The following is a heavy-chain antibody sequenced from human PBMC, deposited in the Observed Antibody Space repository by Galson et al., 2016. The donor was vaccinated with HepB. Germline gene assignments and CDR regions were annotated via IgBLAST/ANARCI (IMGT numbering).Heavy chain of an antibody. J-gene: IGHJ4*02. Sequence: SLRLSCAASGFTFTSYPIHWVRQAPGKGLEWVGVTSFDGSRVYYAESVDGRFTISRDNSQNTVYLQMNNLKTEDTALYYCTSGFCAIISRPLGHYWGQGAQVTVSS. V-gene: IGHV3-30*04. CDR2: TSFDGSRV. D-gene: IGHD3-10*01. CDR1: GFTFTSYP. CDR3: TSGFCAIISRPLGHY.